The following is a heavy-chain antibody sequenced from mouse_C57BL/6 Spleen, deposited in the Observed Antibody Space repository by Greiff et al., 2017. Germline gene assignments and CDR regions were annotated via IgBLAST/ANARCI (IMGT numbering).Heavy chain of an antibody. Sequence: EVQLVESGPELVKPGASVKISCKASGYSFTDYNMNWVKQSTGKSLEWIGEINPNYGTTSYNQKFKGKATLTVDQSSSTAYMQLNSLTSEDSAVYYWARGDSSGYVAYWGQVTLVTVSA. J-gene: IGHJ3*01. CDR2: INPNYGTT. CDR3: ARGDSSGYVAY. V-gene: IGHV1-39*01. CDR1: GYSFTDYN. D-gene: IGHD3-2*02.